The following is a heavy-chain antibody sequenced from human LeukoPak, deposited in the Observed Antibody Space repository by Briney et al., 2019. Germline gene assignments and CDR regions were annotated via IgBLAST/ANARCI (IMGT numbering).Heavy chain of an antibody. J-gene: IGHJ6*03. CDR3: ARGGSSHYYYYMDV. D-gene: IGHD6-13*01. V-gene: IGHV1-2*06. CDR2: INPNGGGT. Sequence: ASVKVSCKASGYTFTGYYMHWVRQAPGQGLEWMGRINPNGGGTNYAQKFQGRVTLTRDTSISTAYMELSRLRSDDTAVYYCARGGSSHYYYYMDVWRKGTTDTVSS. CDR1: GYTFTGYY.